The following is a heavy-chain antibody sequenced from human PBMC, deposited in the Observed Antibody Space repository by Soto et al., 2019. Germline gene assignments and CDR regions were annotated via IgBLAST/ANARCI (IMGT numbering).Heavy chain of an antibody. Sequence: GGSLRLSCAASGFTFSSYSMNWVRQAPGKGLEWVSSISSSSSYIYYADSVKGRFTISRDNAKNSLYLQMNSLRAEDTAVYYCARDLTIDAFDIWGQGTMVTVSS. CDR1: GFTFSSYS. V-gene: IGHV3-21*01. CDR3: ARDLTIDAFDI. J-gene: IGHJ3*02. D-gene: IGHD3-9*01. CDR2: ISSSSSYI.